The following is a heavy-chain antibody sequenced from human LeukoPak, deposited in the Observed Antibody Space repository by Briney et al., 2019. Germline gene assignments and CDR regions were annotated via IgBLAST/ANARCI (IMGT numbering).Heavy chain of an antibody. Sequence: SETLSLTCTVSGGSISSTNYYWGWIRQPSGKGLEWIGSIYYSGSTYYNPSLKSRVTISVDTSKNQFSLNLSSVTAADTAVFYCARGAFSSCVDSWGQGTLVTVSS. D-gene: IGHD6-13*01. J-gene: IGHJ4*02. CDR2: IYYSGST. V-gene: IGHV4-39*07. CDR1: GGSISSTNYY. CDR3: ARGAFSSCVDS.